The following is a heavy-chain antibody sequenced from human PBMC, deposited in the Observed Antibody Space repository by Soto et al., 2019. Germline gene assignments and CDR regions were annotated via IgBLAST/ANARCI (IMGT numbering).Heavy chain of an antibody. CDR3: ARPDSNGWYDY. CDR2: VNPSDSDT. V-gene: IGHV5-51*01. Sequence: HGESLKISCKGSGYTFTNHWIAWVRQMPGKGLEWMGIVNPSDSDTRYSPSFQGQVTISADKSISHAYLQWSILKALDTAIYYCARPDSNGWYDYWGQGSLVTVSS. J-gene: IGHJ4*02. D-gene: IGHD6-19*01. CDR1: GYTFTNHW.